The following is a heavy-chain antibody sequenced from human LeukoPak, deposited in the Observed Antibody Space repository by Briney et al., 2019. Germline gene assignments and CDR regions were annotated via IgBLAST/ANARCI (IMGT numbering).Heavy chain of an antibody. V-gene: IGHV3-21*01. Sequence: PGGSLRLSCAASGFTFSSYSMNWVRQAPGKGLEWVSSISSSSSYIFYADSVKGRFTISRDNAKNSLYLQMNSLRAEDTAVYYCARSTSVNYDSSGYSALDYWGQGTLVTVYS. D-gene: IGHD3-22*01. J-gene: IGHJ4*02. CDR2: ISSSSSYI. CDR1: GFTFSSYS. CDR3: ARSTSVNYDSSGYSALDY.